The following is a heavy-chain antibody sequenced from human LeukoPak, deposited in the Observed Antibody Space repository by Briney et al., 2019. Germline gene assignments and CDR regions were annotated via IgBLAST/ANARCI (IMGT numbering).Heavy chain of an antibody. CDR1: GGTFSSYA. Sequence: SVKVSCTASGGTFSSYAISWVRQAPGQGLEWMGGIIPIFGTANYAQKFQGRVTITADESTSTAYMELSSLRSEDTAVYYCARALSYYGSGSQPFDYWGQGTLVTVSS. CDR2: IIPIFGTA. CDR3: ARALSYYGSGSQPFDY. J-gene: IGHJ4*02. V-gene: IGHV1-69*13. D-gene: IGHD3-10*01.